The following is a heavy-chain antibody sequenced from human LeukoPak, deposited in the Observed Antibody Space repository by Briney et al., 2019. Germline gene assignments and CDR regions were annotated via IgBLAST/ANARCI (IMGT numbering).Heavy chain of an antibody. J-gene: IGHJ6*02. CDR1: GGSISSYY. Sequence: SETLSLTCTVSGGSISSYYWSWIRQPPGQGLEWIGYIYYSGSTNYNPSLKSGVPISVDTSTTQFPLKLSSVTAADTAVYYCARQGLPTYYDILTSYYVPYGMDVRGQGTTVTVSS. V-gene: IGHV4-59*08. D-gene: IGHD3-9*01. CDR3: ARQGLPTYYDILTSYYVPYGMDV. CDR2: IYYSGST.